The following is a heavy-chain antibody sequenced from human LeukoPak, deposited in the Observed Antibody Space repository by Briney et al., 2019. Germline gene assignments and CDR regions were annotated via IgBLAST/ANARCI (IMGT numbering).Heavy chain of an antibody. CDR2: IRYDGSNK. J-gene: IGHJ4*02. Sequence: GGSLRLSCAASGFTFSSYGMHWVRQAPGKGLEWVAFIRYDGSNKYYADSVKGRFTISRDNSKNTLYLQMNSLSAEDTAVYYCAKVSGSLIPVDYWGQGTLVTVSS. D-gene: IGHD1-26*01. CDR1: GFTFSSYG. V-gene: IGHV3-30*02. CDR3: AKVSGSLIPVDY.